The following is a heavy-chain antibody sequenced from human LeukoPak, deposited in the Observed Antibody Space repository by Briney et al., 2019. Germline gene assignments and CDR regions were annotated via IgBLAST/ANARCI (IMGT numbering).Heavy chain of an antibody. CDR1: GGTFSSYA. D-gene: IGHD4/OR15-4a*01. V-gene: IGHV1-69*04. Sequence: ASVEVSCKASGGTFSSYAISWVRQAPGQGLEWMGRIIPILGIANYAQKFQGRVTITADKSTSTAYMELSSLRSEDTAVYYCARDLNDFGFDPWGQGTLVTVSS. J-gene: IGHJ5*02. CDR2: IIPILGIA. CDR3: ARDLNDFGFDP.